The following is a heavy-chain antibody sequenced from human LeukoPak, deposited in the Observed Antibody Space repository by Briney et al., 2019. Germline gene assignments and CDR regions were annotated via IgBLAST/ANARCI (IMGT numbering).Heavy chain of an antibody. CDR3: ARQTGSGLFTLP. CDR1: GGSISSGSYY. D-gene: IGHD3/OR15-3a*01. V-gene: IGHV4-61*02. J-gene: IGHJ4*02. CDR2: IYTSGST. Sequence: SETLSLTCTVSGGSISSGSYYWSWIRQPAGKGLEWIGRIYTSGSTNYNPSLKSRVTISVDTSKNQISLRLTSVTAADTAMYYCARQTGSGLFTLPGGQGTLVTVSS.